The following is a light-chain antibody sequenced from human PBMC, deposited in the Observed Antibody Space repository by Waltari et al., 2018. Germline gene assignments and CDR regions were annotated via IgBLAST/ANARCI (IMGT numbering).Light chain of an antibody. CDR3: QQSYTSPPT. CDR1: QVVSSY. J-gene: IGKJ1*01. Sequence: DIQMTQSPSSLSASIGDRVTIPCRAIQVVSSYLNWFLQKPGKAPKLLIYATASLQSGVPSRFSGAGAGTDFTLTISSLQPDDFATYYCQQSYTSPPTFGQGTNVEIK. CDR2: ATA. V-gene: IGKV1-39*01.